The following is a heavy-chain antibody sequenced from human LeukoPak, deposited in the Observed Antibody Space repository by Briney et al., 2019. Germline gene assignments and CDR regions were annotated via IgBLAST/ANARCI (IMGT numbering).Heavy chain of an antibody. CDR2: INPNSGGT. Sequence: ASVKVSCKASGYTFTGYYMHWVRQAPGQGLEWMGWINPNSGGTNYAQKFQGRVTMTRDTSISTAYRELSSVRSDDTAVYYCARGSLSLRFLEGWGQGTLVTVSS. J-gene: IGHJ4*02. CDR1: GYTFTGYY. CDR3: ARGSLSLRFLEG. V-gene: IGHV1-2*02. D-gene: IGHD3-3*01.